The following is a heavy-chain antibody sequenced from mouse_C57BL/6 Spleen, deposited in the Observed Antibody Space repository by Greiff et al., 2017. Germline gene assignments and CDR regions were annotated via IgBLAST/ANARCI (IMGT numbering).Heavy chain of an antibody. CDR3: ARDYGVYAMDY. CDR2: LNPSTGGT. V-gene: IGHV1-42*01. D-gene: IGHD1-1*01. Sequence: VQLKQSGPELVKPGASVKISCKASGYSFTGYFMNWVKQSPEKSLEWIGQLNPSTGGTTSNQKFKAKATLTVDKSSSTAYMQLKSLTSEDSAVYYCARDYGVYAMDYWGQGTSVTVSS. J-gene: IGHJ4*01. CDR1: GYSFTGYF.